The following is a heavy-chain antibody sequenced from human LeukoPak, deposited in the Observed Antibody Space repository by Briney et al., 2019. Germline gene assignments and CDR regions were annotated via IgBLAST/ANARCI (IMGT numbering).Heavy chain of an antibody. D-gene: IGHD6-13*01. CDR2: ISYDGSNK. J-gene: IGHJ6*02. CDR3: ASAGYSETYYYYYGMDV. Sequence: PGGSLRLSCAASGFTFSSYGMHWVRQAPGKGLEWVAVISYDGSNKYYADSVKGRFTISRDNSKNTLYLQMNSLRAEDTAVYYCASAGYSETYYYYYGMDVRGQGTTVTVSS. CDR1: GFTFSSYG. V-gene: IGHV3-30*03.